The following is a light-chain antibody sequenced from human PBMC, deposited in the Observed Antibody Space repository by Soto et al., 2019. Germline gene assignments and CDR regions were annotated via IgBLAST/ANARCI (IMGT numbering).Light chain of an antibody. J-gene: IGKJ2*03. CDR3: QQYYSSPYS. V-gene: IGKV4-1*01. Sequence: DIVMTQSPDSLAVSLGERATINCKSSQNILHSSNKKNYLAWYQQKPGQPPKKLIYWASNRESGVPDRFSGSGSGTDFTLTISSLQAEDVAVYYCQQYYSSPYSFGQGTKREIK. CDR1: QNILHSSNKKNY. CDR2: WAS.